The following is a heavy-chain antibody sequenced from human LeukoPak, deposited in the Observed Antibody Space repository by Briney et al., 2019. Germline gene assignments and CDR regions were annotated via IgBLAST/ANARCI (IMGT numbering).Heavy chain of an antibody. J-gene: IGHJ1*01. CDR1: GFTFSSYW. CDR3: AGKKRGTMFVAAYYGEYFQH. Sequence: PGGSLRLSCAASGFTFSSYWMSWVRQAPGKGLEWVSHISGSGGSTKYSGSVKGRFTISRDNSKNTLYLQINSLGADDTAVYYCAGKKRGTMFVAAYYGEYFQHWGQGTLVTVSS. D-gene: IGHD2-15*01. V-gene: IGHV3-23*01. CDR2: ISGSGGST.